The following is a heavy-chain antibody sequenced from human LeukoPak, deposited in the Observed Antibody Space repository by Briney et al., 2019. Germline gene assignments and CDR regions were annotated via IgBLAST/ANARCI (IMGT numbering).Heavy chain of an antibody. CDR2: ISYDGSNK. CDR3: ARDLLGGWFDP. J-gene: IGHJ5*02. D-gene: IGHD3-16*01. CDR1: GFTFSNYA. Sequence: GRSLRLSCAASGFTFSNYAMHWVRQAPGKGLEWVAVISYDGSNKYYADSVKGRFTISRDNSKNTLYLQMNSLRAEDTAVYYCARDLLGGWFDPWGQGTLVTVSS. V-gene: IGHV3-30*01.